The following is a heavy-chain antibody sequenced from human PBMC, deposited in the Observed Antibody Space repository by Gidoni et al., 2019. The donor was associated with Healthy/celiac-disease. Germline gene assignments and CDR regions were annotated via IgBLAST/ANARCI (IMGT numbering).Heavy chain of an antibody. V-gene: IGHV4-38-2*02. Sequence: QVQLQESGPGLVKPSETLSLTCTVSGYSFSSGYYWGWIRQPPGKGLEWIGSIYHSGSTYYNPSLKSRVTISVDTSKNQFSLKLSSVTAADTAVYYCARTVTPPDWYFDLWGRGTLVTVSS. CDR2: IYHSGST. J-gene: IGHJ2*01. CDR3: ARTVTPPDWYFDL. CDR1: GYSFSSGYY. D-gene: IGHD4-17*01.